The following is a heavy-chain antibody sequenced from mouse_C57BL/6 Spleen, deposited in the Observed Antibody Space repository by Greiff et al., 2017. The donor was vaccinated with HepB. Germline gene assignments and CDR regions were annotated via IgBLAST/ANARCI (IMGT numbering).Heavy chain of an antibody. D-gene: IGHD4-1*01. J-gene: IGHJ1*03. CDR3: AIHLGPWYFDV. CDR2: IHPSDSDT. CDR1: GYTFTSYW. V-gene: IGHV1-74*01. Sequence: QVQLQQPGAELVKPGASVKVSCKASGYTFTSYWMHWVKQRPGQGLEWIGRIHPSDSDTNYNQKFKGKATLTVDKSSSTAYMQLSSLTSEDSAVYYCAIHLGPWYFDVWGTGTTVTVSS.